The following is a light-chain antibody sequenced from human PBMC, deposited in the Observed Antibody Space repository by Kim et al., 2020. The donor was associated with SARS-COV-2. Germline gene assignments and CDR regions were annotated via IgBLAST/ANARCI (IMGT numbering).Light chain of an antibody. J-gene: IGLJ2*01. Sequence: QSALTQPRSVSGSPEQSVTISCTGTSSDVGGYNYVSWYQQHPGKAPKLMIYDVSKRPSGVPDRFSGSKSGNTASLTISGLQAEDEADYYCCSYAGSYSVVFGGGTQLTVL. CDR3: CSYAGSYSVV. CDR2: DVS. CDR1: SSDVGGYNY. V-gene: IGLV2-11*01.